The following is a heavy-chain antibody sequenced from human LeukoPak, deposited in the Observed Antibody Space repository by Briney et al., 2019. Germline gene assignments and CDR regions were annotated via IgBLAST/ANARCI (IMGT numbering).Heavy chain of an antibody. D-gene: IGHD3/OR15-3a*01. CDR1: GFTLSTYS. Sequence: GGSLRLSCAASGFTLSTYSVNWVRQAPGKGLEWVSYISRSGSTIFYADSVKGRFTISRDNAKNSVSLQMNSLRAEDTAVYFCARPTWTNYMDVWGKGTAVTISS. J-gene: IGHJ6*03. V-gene: IGHV3-48*04. CDR3: ARPTWTNYMDV. CDR2: ISRSGSTI.